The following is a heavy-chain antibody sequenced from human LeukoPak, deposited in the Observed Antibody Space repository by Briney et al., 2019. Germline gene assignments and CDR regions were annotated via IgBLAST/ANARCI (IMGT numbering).Heavy chain of an antibody. J-gene: IGHJ4*02. CDR3: ARIGWELTTFFDY. CDR1: GFTFSTYG. CDR2: ISYNGRNE. Sequence: GGSLRLSCAASGFTFSTYGMHWVRQAPGKGLEWVAFISYNGRNEYYADSVKGRFTISRDNAKNSLYLQMNSLRVEDTAVYYCARIGWELTTFFDYWGQGTLVTVSS. D-gene: IGHD1-26*01. V-gene: IGHV3-30*03.